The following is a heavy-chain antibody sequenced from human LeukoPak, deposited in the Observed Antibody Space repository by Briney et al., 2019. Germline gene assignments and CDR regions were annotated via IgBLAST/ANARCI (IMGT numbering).Heavy chain of an antibody. D-gene: IGHD2-15*01. Sequence: GGSLRLSCAASGFTFDDYAMYWVRQAPGKGLEWVSGINWNSDTLDYADSVKGRFTISRDNAESSLYLQMNSLRAEDTALYYCAKCRVVLAVLDAFDIWGQGTLVTVSS. CDR3: AKCRVVLAVLDAFDI. CDR2: INWNSDTL. V-gene: IGHV3-9*01. CDR1: GFTFDDYA. J-gene: IGHJ3*02.